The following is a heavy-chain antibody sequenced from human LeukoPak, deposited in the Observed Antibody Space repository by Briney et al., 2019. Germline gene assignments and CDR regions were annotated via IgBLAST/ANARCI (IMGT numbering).Heavy chain of an antibody. J-gene: IGHJ6*03. CDR1: GASISGSGYY. CDR2: IYDSGST. CDR3: ARLGIAAAGLPLLFYYYYYMDV. D-gene: IGHD6-13*01. Sequence: SETLSLTCTVSGASISGSGYYWGWIRQPPGKGLEWIGNIYDSGSTYYNASLQSRVTISIDTSKNQFSLRLSSVTAADTAVYYCARLGIAAAGLPLLFYYYYYMDVWGKGTTVTVSS. V-gene: IGHV4-39*01.